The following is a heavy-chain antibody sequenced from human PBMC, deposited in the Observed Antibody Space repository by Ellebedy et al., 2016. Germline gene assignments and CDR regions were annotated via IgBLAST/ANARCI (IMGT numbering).Heavy chain of an antibody. CDR1: GGSISSGDYY. Sequence: SETLSLTCTVSGGSISSGDYYWSWIRQPPGKGLEWIGYIYYSGSTYYNPSLKSRVTISVDTSKNQFSLKLSSVTAADTAVYYCARDTTYGSGSPPLYYFDYWGLGTLVTVSS. CDR3: ARDTTYGSGSPPLYYFDY. D-gene: IGHD3-10*01. CDR2: IYYSGST. J-gene: IGHJ4*02. V-gene: IGHV4-30-4*01.